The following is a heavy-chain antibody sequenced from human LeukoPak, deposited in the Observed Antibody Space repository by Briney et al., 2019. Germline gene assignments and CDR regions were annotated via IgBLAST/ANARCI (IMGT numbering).Heavy chain of an antibody. CDR2: IYYSGST. V-gene: IGHV4-39*07. CDR1: GGSISSSSYY. CDR3: APQVGATMGVGYFDY. Sequence: PSETLSLTCTVPGGSISSSSYYWGWIRQPPGKGLEWIGSIYYSGSTYYNPSLKSRVTISVDTSKNQFSLKLSSVTAADTAVYYCAPQVGATMGVGYFDYWGQGTLVTVSS. D-gene: IGHD1-26*01. J-gene: IGHJ4*02.